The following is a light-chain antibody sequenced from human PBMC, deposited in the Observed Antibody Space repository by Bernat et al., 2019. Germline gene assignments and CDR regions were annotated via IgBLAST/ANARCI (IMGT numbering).Light chain of an antibody. J-gene: IGLJ3*02. V-gene: IGLV2-11*01. Sequence: QSALTQPRSVSGSPGQSVTISCTGTSSDVGGYNYVSWYQQHPGKAPKLMIFDVNKRPSGVPDRFSGSKSGNTASLTISGLQAEDEADYYCCSYAGNTAWVFGGGTKVTV. CDR1: SSDVGGYNY. CDR2: DVN. CDR3: CSYAGNTAWV.